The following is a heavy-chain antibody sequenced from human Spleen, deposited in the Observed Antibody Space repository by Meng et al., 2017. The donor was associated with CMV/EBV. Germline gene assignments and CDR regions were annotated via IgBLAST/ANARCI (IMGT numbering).Heavy chain of an antibody. V-gene: IGHV4-31*03. CDR2: IYYSGST. J-gene: IGHJ4*02. CDR3: ASNGSYAGGPDY. D-gene: IGHD1-26*01. Sequence: TVSGGSISSGGYYWSWIRQHPGKGLEWIGYIYYSGSTYYNPSLKSRVTISVDTSKNQFSLKLSSVTAADTAVYYCASNGSYAGGPDYWGQGTLVTVSS. CDR1: GGSISSGGYY.